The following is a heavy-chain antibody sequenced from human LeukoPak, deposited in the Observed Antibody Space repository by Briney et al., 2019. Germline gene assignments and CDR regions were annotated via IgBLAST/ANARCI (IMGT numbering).Heavy chain of an antibody. CDR1: GITFSRHG. D-gene: IGHD3-3*01. CDR3: AREATWGEWYFDH. CDR2: IAADGGVK. Sequence: GGSLRLSCVASGITFSRHGMDWVRQAPGKGLEWVAVIAADGGVKQYADSVKGRFTVSRDNSKSTLYLQMNSLSVEDTAIYYCAREATWGEWYFDHWGGGPPVTVSS. V-gene: IGHV3-30*03. J-gene: IGHJ4*02.